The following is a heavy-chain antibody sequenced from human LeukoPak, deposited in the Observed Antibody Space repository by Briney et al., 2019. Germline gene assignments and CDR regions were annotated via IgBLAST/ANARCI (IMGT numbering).Heavy chain of an antibody. J-gene: IGHJ4*02. Sequence: GGSLRLSCAASGFTFSGYAINWVRQAPGKWLEWVSEISGSGDNTYYADSVKGRFTISRDNSKNTLYLQMNSLRAEDTAVYYCARVGQPWSIWSYSDSWGQGTLVTVSS. CDR1: GFTFSGYA. D-gene: IGHD3-3*01. CDR2: ISGSGDNT. CDR3: ARVGQPWSIWSYSDS. V-gene: IGHV3-23*01.